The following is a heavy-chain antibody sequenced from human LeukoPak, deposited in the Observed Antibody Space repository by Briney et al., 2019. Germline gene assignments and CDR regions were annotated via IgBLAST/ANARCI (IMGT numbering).Heavy chain of an antibody. Sequence: GGSLRLSCAASGFTFSSYGMHWVRQAPGKGLEWVAVISYDGSSKYYADSVKGRFTISRDNSKNTLYLQMNSLRAEDTAVYYCAKTQLWGGAYYYYYGMDVWGQGTTVTVSS. J-gene: IGHJ6*02. CDR3: AKTQLWGGAYYYYYGMDV. CDR2: ISYDGSSK. CDR1: GFTFSSYG. V-gene: IGHV3-30*18. D-gene: IGHD3-16*01.